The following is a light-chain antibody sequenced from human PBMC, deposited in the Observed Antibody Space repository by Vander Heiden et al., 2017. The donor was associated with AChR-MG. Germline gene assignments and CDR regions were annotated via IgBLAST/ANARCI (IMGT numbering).Light chain of an antibody. CDR1: SGSIASNY. J-gene: IGLJ3*02. CDR3: QSYDSSNHWV. Sequence: NFMLTQPHSVSESPRKTVTISCTGSSGSIASNYVQWNQQRPGSAPTTVIYEDNQRPSGVPDRFSGSIDSSSNSASLTISGLKTEDEADYYCQSYDSSNHWVFGGGTKLTVL. CDR2: EDN. V-gene: IGLV6-57*02.